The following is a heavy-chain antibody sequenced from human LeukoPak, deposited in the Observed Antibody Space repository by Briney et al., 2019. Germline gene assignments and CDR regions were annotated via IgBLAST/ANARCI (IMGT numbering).Heavy chain of an antibody. CDR3: ARESGGYCSGGSCKLFDY. CDR2: INHNEST. CDR1: GWTFSGYY. J-gene: IGHJ4*02. Sequence: SETLSLTCAGYGWTFSGYYWSWIRQPLGKGLEWIGEINHNESTNYNPSLKSRVTISVDTSKNQFSLKLSSVTAADTAVYYCARESGGYCSGGSCKLFDYWGQGTLVTVSS. D-gene: IGHD2-15*01. V-gene: IGHV4-34*01.